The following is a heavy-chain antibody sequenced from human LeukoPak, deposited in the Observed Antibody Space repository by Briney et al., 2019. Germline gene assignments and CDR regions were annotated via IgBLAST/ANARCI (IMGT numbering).Heavy chain of an antibody. CDR2: IIPIFGTA. J-gene: IGHJ4*02. V-gene: IGHV1-69*01. CDR1: GGTFSSYA. D-gene: IGHD6-13*01. Sequence: GSSVKVSCKASGGTFSSYAISWVRHAPGQGLEWMGGIIPIFGTANYAQKFQGRVTITADESTSTAYMELSSLRSEDTAVYYWATPPRGSSWFPFDYWGQGTLVTVPS. CDR3: ATPPRGSSWFPFDY.